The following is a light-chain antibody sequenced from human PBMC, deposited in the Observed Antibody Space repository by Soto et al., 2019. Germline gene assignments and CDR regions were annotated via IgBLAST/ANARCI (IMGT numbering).Light chain of an antibody. CDR3: QQYNSYSPT. CDR2: ATS. Sequence: DIHMTQSPSTLSASVVEIVTITCRASQSISSWLAWYQQKPGKAPKLLIYATSSLQSGVPSRFSGSGSGRDFTLTISGLQPGDSATYYCQQYNSYSPTFGQGTKVDIK. J-gene: IGKJ1*01. V-gene: IGKV1-5*01. CDR1: QSISSW.